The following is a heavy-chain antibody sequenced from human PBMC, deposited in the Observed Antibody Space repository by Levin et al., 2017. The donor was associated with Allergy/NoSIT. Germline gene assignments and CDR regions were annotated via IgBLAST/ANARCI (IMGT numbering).Heavy chain of an antibody. CDR2: INPSGGST. CDR3: ARDRAGVYDYIWGSYSAFDI. D-gene: IGHD3-16*01. CDR1: GSTFTSYY. J-gene: IGHJ3*02. V-gene: IGHV1-46*01. Sequence: GESLKISCQASGSTFTSYYIHWVRQAPGQGLEWMGIINPSGGSTTYAQKFQGRVTMTRDTSTSTVYMELSSLRSEDTAVYYCARDRAGVYDYIWGSYSAFDIWGQGTMVTVSS.